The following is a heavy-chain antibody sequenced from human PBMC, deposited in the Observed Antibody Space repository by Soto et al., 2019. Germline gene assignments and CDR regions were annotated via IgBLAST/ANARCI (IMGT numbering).Heavy chain of an antibody. CDR1: GFTFSSSD. D-gene: IGHD6-13*01. J-gene: IGHJ4*02. Sequence: LSLSCAASGFTFSSSDMHWVRQATGKGLEWVSGIGSAGDPYYAGSVKCRFTISRENAKNSLYLQMNSLRAGDTAVYYCARWNWQQLAFDYWGQGALVTVSS. V-gene: IGHV3-13*05. CDR2: IGSAGDP. CDR3: ARWNWQQLAFDY.